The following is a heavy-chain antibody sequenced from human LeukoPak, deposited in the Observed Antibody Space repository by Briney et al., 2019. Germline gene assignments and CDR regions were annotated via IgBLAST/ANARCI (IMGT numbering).Heavy chain of an antibody. Sequence: ASVKVSCKASGYSFTSYYIHWVRLAPGQGLEWMGVINPSGGSTRYAQKFEGRVTMTRDMSTSTVYMELSSLRSEDTAVYYCAKDRIAVAAYWGQGTLVTVSS. CDR2: INPSGGST. CDR3: AKDRIAVAAY. D-gene: IGHD6-19*01. V-gene: IGHV1-46*01. CDR1: GYSFTSYY. J-gene: IGHJ4*02.